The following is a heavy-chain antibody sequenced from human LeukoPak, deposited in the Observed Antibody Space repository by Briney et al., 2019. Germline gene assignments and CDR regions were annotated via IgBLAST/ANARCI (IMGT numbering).Heavy chain of an antibody. V-gene: IGHV4-39*01. D-gene: IGHD3-22*01. CDR1: GDSITSSSYY. J-gene: IGHJ4*02. CDR3: ARPGGYDSSGHYEYYFDY. CDR2: IYYTGST. Sequence: PSETLSLTCTVSGDSITSSSYYWGWSRQPPGKGLEWIGSIYYTGSTYYNPSLKSRVTMSVDTSKNQFSLKLSSVTAADTAVYYCARPGGYDSSGHYEYYFDYWGQGTLVTVSS.